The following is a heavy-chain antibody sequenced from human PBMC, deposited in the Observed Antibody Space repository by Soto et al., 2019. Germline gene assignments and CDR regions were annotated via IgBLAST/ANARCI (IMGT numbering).Heavy chain of an antibody. J-gene: IGHJ4*02. CDR3: ARDPSTGSADY. V-gene: IGHV3-23*01. CDR1: GFTVSDYG. D-gene: IGHD1-1*01. Sequence: PGGSLRLSCAGSGFTVSDYGLNWVRQAPGKGLEWVSTIDKGGGDTHYADSVKGRFTISRDNSKNTLYLQMDSLRVEDTAFYYCARDPSTGSADYWGQGTLVTVSS. CDR2: IDKGGGDT.